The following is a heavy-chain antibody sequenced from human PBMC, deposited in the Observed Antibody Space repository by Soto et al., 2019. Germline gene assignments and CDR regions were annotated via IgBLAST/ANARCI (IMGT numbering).Heavy chain of an antibody. CDR1: GFTFSSYA. Sequence: EVQLLESGGGLVQPGRSLRLSCAASGFTFSSYAMSWVRQAPGKGLEWVSAISGSGGTTYYAASVKGGFTISRVNSKNTLLRQMNSLRDEDTAVYYCAKFFVETGGSSGWPWTFHYWGQGTLVTVSS. CDR3: AKFFVETGGSSGWPWTFHY. V-gene: IGHV3-23*01. J-gene: IGHJ4*02. CDR2: ISGSGGTT. D-gene: IGHD6-25*01.